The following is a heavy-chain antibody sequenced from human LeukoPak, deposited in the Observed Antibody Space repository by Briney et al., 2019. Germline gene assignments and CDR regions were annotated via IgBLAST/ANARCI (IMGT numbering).Heavy chain of an antibody. CDR2: INSDGSRT. Sequence: SGGSLRLSCAASGFTFSSYWMHWVRQVPGKGLVWVSRINSDGSRTSYADSVKGRFTISRDNAKNTLYVQMNSLRAEDTAVYYCSTGSGHAFDIWGRGTMVTVSS. J-gene: IGHJ3*02. V-gene: IGHV3-74*01. CDR3: STGSGHAFDI. CDR1: GFTFSSYW. D-gene: IGHD3-10*01.